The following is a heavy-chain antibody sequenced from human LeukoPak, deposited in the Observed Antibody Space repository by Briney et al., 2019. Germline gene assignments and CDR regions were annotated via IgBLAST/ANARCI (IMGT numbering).Heavy chain of an antibody. Sequence: ASVKVSCKASGYSFTGYFIHWVRQAPGQGLEWMGRINPNSGGTNYAQKFQGRVTMTRDTSISTAYMELSRLSSDDTAVCYCARGDAMDVWGQGTTVTVSS. CDR2: INPNSGGT. CDR3: ARGDAMDV. CDR1: GYSFTGYF. V-gene: IGHV1-2*06. J-gene: IGHJ6*02.